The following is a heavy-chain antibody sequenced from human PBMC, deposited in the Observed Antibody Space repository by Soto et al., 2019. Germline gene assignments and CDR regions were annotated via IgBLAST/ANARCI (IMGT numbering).Heavy chain of an antibody. J-gene: IGHJ5*02. CDR3: ARDSSSWYKGWFDP. CDR2: TIPIFGTA. V-gene: IGHV1-69*01. CDR1: GGTFSSYA. Sequence: QVQLVQSGAEVKKPGSSVKVSYKASGGTFSSYAISWVRQAPGQGLEWMGGTIPIFGTANYAQKFQGRVTITADESTSTAYMELSSLRSEDTAVYYCARDSSSWYKGWFDPWGQGTLVTVSS. D-gene: IGHD6-13*01.